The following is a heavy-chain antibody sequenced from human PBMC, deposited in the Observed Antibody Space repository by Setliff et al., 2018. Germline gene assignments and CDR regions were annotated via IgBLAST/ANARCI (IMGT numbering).Heavy chain of an antibody. CDR1: GYTFKSYG. CDR2: ISAYNGNT. D-gene: IGHD2-15*01. J-gene: IGHJ4*02. Sequence: GASVKVSCKTSGYTFKSYGYSWVRQAPGQGLEWMGWISAYNGNTKFVQKFQGRVAMTTDTSTSTAFMELRSLRPDDTAFYYCGRVDAELILGNYIDYWGQGTLVTVSS. CDR3: GRVDAELILGNYIDY. V-gene: IGHV1-18*01.